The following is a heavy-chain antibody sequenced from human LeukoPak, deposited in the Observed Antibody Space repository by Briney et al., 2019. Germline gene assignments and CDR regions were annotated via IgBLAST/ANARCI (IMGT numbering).Heavy chain of an antibody. CDR1: GFTFSSYW. J-gene: IGHJ6*02. Sequence: GGSLRLSCAASGFTFSSYWMNWARQAPGKGLEWVASINHNGNVNYYVDSVKGRFTISRDNAKNSLYLQMSNLRAEDTAVYFCVRGGGLDVWGQGATVTISS. V-gene: IGHV3-7*03. D-gene: IGHD3-16*01. CDR2: INHNGNVN. CDR3: VRGGGLDV.